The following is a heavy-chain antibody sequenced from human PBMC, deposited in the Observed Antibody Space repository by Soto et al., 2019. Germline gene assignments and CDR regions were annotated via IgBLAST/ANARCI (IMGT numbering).Heavy chain of an antibody. D-gene: IGHD2-15*01. Sequence: PSETLSLTCTVSGGSISSGGYYLSWIRQHPGKGLEWIGYIYYSGSTYYNPSLKSRVTISVDTSKNQFSLKLSSVTAADTAVYYCARDRGYCSGGSCYYWFEPWGQGTLVTVSS. CDR3: ARDRGYCSGGSCYYWFEP. V-gene: IGHV4-31*03. CDR1: GGSISSGGYY. J-gene: IGHJ5*02. CDR2: IYYSGST.